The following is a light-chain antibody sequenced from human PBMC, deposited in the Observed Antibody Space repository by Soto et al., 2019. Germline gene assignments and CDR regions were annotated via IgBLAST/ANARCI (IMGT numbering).Light chain of an antibody. CDR1: NSDVGSHNF. CDR3: CSLSNGATWV. V-gene: IGLV2-23*01. CDR2: DAS. Sequence: QSALTQPASVSGSPGQSITISCTGTNSDVGSHNFVSWYQQYPGKAPKLLIYDASKRPSGLPNRFSGSKSGNTASLTISGLQAEEEADYYCCSLSNGATWVFGGGTKLTVL. J-gene: IGLJ3*02.